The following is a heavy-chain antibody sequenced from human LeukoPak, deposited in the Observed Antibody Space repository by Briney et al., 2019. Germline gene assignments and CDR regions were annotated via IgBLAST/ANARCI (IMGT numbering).Heavy chain of an antibody. CDR1: GFTFSNYA. D-gene: IGHD5-12*01. CDR2: ISYDGSNK. J-gene: IGHJ5*02. Sequence: PGGSLRLSCAASGFTFSNYAMHWVRQAPGKGLEWVAVISYDGSNKYYADSVKGRFTISRDNSKNTLYLQMNSLRAEDTAVYYCARAYSGYENWFDPWGQGTLVTVSS. CDR3: ARAYSGYENWFDP. V-gene: IGHV3-30-3*01.